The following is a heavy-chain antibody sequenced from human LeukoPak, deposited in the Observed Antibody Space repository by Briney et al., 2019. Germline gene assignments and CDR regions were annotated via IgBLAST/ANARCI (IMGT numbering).Heavy chain of an antibody. CDR2: IYTTGSS. V-gene: IGHV4-4*07. CDR3: ARDPLYYNSGSPTGNY. Sequence: SETVSLTCTVSGGSISGYYWSWIRQPAGRGLEWIGRIYTTGSSNYNPSLKSRVTMSVDTSKNQFSLKLSSVTAADTAVYYCARDPLYYNSGSPTGNYWGQGTLVTVSP. CDR1: GGSISGYY. J-gene: IGHJ4*02. D-gene: IGHD3-10*01.